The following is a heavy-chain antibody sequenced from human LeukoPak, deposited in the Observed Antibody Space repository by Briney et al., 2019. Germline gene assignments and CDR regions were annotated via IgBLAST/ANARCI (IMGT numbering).Heavy chain of an antibody. V-gene: IGHV1-46*01. CDR1: GYTFTSYY. CDR2: INPRGGST. J-gene: IGHJ4*02. D-gene: IGHD6-25*01. Sequence: ASVTVSFKASGYTFTSYYMHWVRQAPGQGPEWMGIINPRGGSTEYSHKFQGRLAMTSDTSTSTVYMELNSLRSEDTAVYFCARVGVTAATADYWGQGTLVTVSS. CDR3: ARVGVTAATADY.